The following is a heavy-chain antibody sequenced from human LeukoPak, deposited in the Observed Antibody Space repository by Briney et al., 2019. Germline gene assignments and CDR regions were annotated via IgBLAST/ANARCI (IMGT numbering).Heavy chain of an antibody. J-gene: IGHJ2*01. Sequence: GESLTLSCSASGFTFSIYPMHWVRQAPGKGLEWVALIWYDGNNKYYADSVKGRFTVSRDNSKNTLYLQMNSLRAEDTAVYYCARDLAAGEHFYFDLWGRGALVTVSS. CDR3: ARDLAAGEHFYFDL. CDR2: IWYDGNNK. V-gene: IGHV3-33*08. CDR1: GFTFSIYP. D-gene: IGHD7-27*01.